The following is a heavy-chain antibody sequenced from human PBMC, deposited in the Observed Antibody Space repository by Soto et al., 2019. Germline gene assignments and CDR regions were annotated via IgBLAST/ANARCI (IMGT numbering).Heavy chain of an antibody. CDR1: GFTFSNAW. V-gene: IGHV3-15*01. J-gene: IGHJ4*02. D-gene: IGHD1-26*01. CDR3: XTIRLTWGY. Sequence: EVQLVESGGGLVKPGGSLRLSCAASGFTFSNAWMSWVRQAPGKGLEWVGRIKSKTDDGTTDYAAPVQGRFTISRDDSKNTLYLQMNSLKTEDTAVYYCXTIRLTWGYWGQGTLVTVSS. CDR2: IKSKTDDGTT.